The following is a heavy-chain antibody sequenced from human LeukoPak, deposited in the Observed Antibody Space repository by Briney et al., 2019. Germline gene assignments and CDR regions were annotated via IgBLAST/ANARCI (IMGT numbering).Heavy chain of an antibody. Sequence: SGGSLRLSCAASGFTFSTYAMSWVRQAPGKGLEWVSAISGSGGKTYYADPVKGRFTIARDNSKNTLYLQMNSLRAEDTAVYYCAKGRQYSGSYDAFDIWGQGTMVTVSS. J-gene: IGHJ3*02. CDR3: AKGRQYSGSYDAFDI. CDR2: ISGSGGKT. CDR1: GFTFSTYA. D-gene: IGHD1-26*01. V-gene: IGHV3-23*01.